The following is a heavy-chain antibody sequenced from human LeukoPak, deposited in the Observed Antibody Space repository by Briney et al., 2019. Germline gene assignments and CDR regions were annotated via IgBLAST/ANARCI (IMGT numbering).Heavy chain of an antibody. CDR2: ISYDGSDK. J-gene: IGHJ4*02. CDR1: GFTFSAYA. Sequence: GGSLRLSCAASGFTFSAYALHWVRQAPGKGLEWVLVISYDGSDKYYADSVKGRFTISRDSSKNTLYLQMNSLRAEDTAVYYCARDLNRYFDYWGQGTLVTVSS. V-gene: IGHV3-30-3*01. CDR3: ARDLNRYFDY.